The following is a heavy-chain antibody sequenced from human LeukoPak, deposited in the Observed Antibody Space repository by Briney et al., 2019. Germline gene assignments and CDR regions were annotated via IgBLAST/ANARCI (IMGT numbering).Heavy chain of an antibody. CDR1: GFTFKTYT. V-gene: IGHV3-21*01. J-gene: IGHJ5*01. Sequence: GGSLRLSCAASGFTFKTYTMHWVRQAPGMGREWVSYISSSSSYIFYADSVKGRFTISRDNSKNTLFLQLNSLRPEDTAVYYCARRSVGPSDPFDSWGQGTLVTVSS. CDR2: ISSSSSYI. CDR3: ARRSVGPSDPFDS. D-gene: IGHD2-15*01.